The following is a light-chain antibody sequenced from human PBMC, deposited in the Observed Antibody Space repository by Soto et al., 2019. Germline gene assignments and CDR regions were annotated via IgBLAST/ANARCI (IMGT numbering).Light chain of an antibody. V-gene: IGKV3-11*01. CDR3: QQRVNWPPT. J-gene: IGKJ4*01. Sequence: ELTQSPARLSLSPGERATLSCRAGQSVSDYLAWYQQKPGQPPRLLFFDASNRATGVPDRFSAGGSGTDFTLIISSLEPEDFAVYYCQQRVNWPPTFGGGTKVEI. CDR2: DAS. CDR1: QSVSDY.